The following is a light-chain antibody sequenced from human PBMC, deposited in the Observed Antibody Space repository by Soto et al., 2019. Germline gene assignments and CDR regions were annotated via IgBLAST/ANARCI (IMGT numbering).Light chain of an antibody. J-gene: IGKJ1*01. Sequence: EIVMTQSPCTLSVSPGERATLSCWASQSVGANLAWYQQKPGQAPRLLIYAASTRALGIPARFSASGSGTEFTLTISSLQSEDFAVYYCQQYNNWPPWTFGQGTKVDI. CDR3: QQYNNWPPWT. CDR1: QSVGAN. V-gene: IGKV3-15*01. CDR2: AAS.